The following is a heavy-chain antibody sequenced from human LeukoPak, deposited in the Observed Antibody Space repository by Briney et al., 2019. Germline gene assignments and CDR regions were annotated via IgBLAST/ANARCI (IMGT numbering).Heavy chain of an antibody. CDR1: GYSFTDFG. Sequence: ASVKVSCKASGYSFTDFGLCWVRQAPGQGLEWMGWISTYNDNRKYADNLQGRVSMTTDTSTTTAYMELRNLKTDDTAVYYCARGIYSSAFDYWGQGTLVTVSS. D-gene: IGHD6-19*01. J-gene: IGHJ4*02. CDR2: ISTYNDNR. V-gene: IGHV1-18*01. CDR3: ARGIYSSAFDY.